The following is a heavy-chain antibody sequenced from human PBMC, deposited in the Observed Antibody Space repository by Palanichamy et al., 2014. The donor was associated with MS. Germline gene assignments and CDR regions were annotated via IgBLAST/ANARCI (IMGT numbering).Heavy chain of an antibody. J-gene: IGHJ4*02. D-gene: IGHD3-16*01. CDR3: VLQGPMGEFAL. V-gene: IGHV3-7*01. Sequence: DSVKGRFTISRDNAENSLYLQMNSLSVDDTAVYYCVLQGPMGEFALWGQGTLVTVSS.